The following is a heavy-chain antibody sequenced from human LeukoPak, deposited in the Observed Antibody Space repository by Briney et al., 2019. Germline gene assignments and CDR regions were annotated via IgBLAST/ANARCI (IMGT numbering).Heavy chain of an antibody. J-gene: IGHJ4*02. CDR1: GFTFSSYA. V-gene: IGHV3-30-3*01. Sequence: SGGSLRLSCAASGFTFSSYAMHWVRQAPGKGLEWVAVISYDGSNKYYADSVKGRFTISRDNSKNTLYLQMNSLRAVDTAVYYCAGDPHCYDSSGYSDYWGQGTLVTVSS. CDR3: AGDPHCYDSSGYSDY. D-gene: IGHD3-22*01. CDR2: ISYDGSNK.